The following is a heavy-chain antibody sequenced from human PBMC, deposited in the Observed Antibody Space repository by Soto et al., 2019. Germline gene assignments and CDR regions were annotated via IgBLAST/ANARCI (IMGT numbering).Heavy chain of an antibody. D-gene: IGHD6-19*01. CDR3: ARGEIAVAELYY. Sequence: SETLSLTCAVYAGSFSGYYWSWIRQPTGQGLEWIGEINHSGSTNYNPSLKSRVTISVDTSKNQFSLKLSSVTAADTAVYYCARGEIAVAELYYWGQGTLVTVSS. CDR1: AGSFSGYY. CDR2: INHSGST. J-gene: IGHJ4*02. V-gene: IGHV4-34*01.